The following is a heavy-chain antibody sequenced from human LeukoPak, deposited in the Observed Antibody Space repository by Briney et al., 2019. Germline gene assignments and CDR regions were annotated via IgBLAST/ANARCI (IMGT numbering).Heavy chain of an antibody. CDR2: IHYSGTT. D-gene: IGHD3-22*01. Sequence: PSETLSLTCPVSGGSISGSIYYWGWIRQPPGKGLEWLGSIHYSGTTYYNPSLKSRVTISVDTSKNQFSLKLRSVTAADTAVYYCASDSHFYDSSGYYYFDYWGQGALVTVSS. J-gene: IGHJ4*02. V-gene: IGHV4-39*07. CDR1: GGSISGSIYY. CDR3: ASDSHFYDSSGYYYFDY.